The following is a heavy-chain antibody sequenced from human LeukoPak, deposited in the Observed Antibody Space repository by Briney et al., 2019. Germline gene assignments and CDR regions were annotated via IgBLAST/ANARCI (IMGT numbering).Heavy chain of an antibody. Sequence: GASVKVSCKASGYTFTNYYIHWVRQAPGQGIEWMGVISPNGASTTYAQKLQGRVTVTRDTSTSTVYMELSSLRSEDTAMYYCARDPRNRNDGFYYYMDVWGQGTTVTVSS. V-gene: IGHV1-46*03. CDR1: GYTFTNYY. J-gene: IGHJ6*03. CDR3: ARDPRNRNDGFYYYMDV. CDR2: ISPNGAST. D-gene: IGHD1-1*01.